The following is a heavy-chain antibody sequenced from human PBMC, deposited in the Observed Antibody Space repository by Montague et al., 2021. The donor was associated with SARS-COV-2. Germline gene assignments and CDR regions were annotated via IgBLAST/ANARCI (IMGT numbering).Heavy chain of an antibody. CDR2: IYYSGST. D-gene: IGHD3-16*01. V-gene: IGHV4-39*01. Sequence: SETLSLTRTLSGGSISSSSYYWGWIRQPPGKGLEWIGSIYYSGSTYYXPSLKSRVTISVDTSKNQFSLKLSSVTAADTAVYYCARHPLRMITFGGVMGFDYWGQGTLVTVSS. CDR3: ARHPLRMITFGGVMGFDY. J-gene: IGHJ4*02. CDR1: GGSISSSSYY.